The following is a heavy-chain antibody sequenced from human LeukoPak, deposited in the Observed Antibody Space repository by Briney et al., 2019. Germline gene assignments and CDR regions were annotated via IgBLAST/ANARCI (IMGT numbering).Heavy chain of an antibody. Sequence: GGSLRLSCAASGFTFSSYAIHWVRQAPGKGLEWVSVISYDGTNMYYADSVKGRFTISRDNSKNTLFLQMNSLRADDTSVYYCARGPGPAGGSSGWYYFDYWGRGTLVTVSS. CDR3: ARGPGPAGGSSGWYYFDY. V-gene: IGHV3-30-3*01. J-gene: IGHJ4*02. CDR2: ISYDGTNM. CDR1: GFTFSSYA. D-gene: IGHD6-19*01.